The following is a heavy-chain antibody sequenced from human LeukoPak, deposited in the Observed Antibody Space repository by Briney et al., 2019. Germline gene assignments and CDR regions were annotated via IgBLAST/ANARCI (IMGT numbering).Heavy chain of an antibody. V-gene: IGHV1-3*03. CDR2: INAGNGNT. J-gene: IGHJ3*02. Sequence: ASMKVSCKASGYTFTSYAMHWVRQAPGQRLEWMGWINAGNGNTKYSQEFQGRVTITRDTSASTAYMELSSLRSEDMAVYYCARAPPRPWPSDTAIDYAFDIWGQGTMVTVSS. CDR3: ARAPPRPWPSDTAIDYAFDI. CDR1: GYTFTSYA. D-gene: IGHD5-18*01.